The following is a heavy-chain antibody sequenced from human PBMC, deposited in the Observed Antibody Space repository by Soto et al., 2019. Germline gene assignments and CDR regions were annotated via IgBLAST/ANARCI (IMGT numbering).Heavy chain of an antibody. CDR3: ARSTYYYDSSGYYYCFDP. V-gene: IGHV3-7*05. D-gene: IGHD3-22*01. CDR1: GFTFSSYW. Sequence: GGSLRLSCAAAGFTFSSYWMSWVRQALGKGLEWVANIKQDGSEKYYVDSVKGGFTISRDNAKNSLYLQMNSLRAEDTAVYYCARSTYYYDSSGYYYCFDPWGKGTLVTVSS. CDR2: IKQDGSEK. J-gene: IGHJ5*02.